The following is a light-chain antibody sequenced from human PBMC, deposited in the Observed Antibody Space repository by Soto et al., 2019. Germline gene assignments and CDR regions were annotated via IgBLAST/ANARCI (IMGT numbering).Light chain of an antibody. CDR2: KAS. V-gene: IGKV1-5*03. J-gene: IGKJ1*01. CDR3: QQRNDWPWT. Sequence: DLQMTQSPSTLSASVGDRVTITCRASQNVNGWLAWYQQKPGKAPKLLINKASSLESGVPSRFSGSGSGTDFTLTISSLEPEDFAVYFCQQRNDWPWTFGQGTKVDIK. CDR1: QNVNGW.